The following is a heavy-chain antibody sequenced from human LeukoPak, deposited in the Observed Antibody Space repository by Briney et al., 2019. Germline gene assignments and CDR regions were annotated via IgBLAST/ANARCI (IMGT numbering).Heavy chain of an antibody. V-gene: IGHV4-4*02. CDR2: IYHSGST. CDR3: ATTAAAGTRLAWFDP. Sequence: SETLSLTCVVSGGSISSYNWWSWVRQPPGKGLEWIGEIYHSGSTNYNPSLKSRVAISLDKSKNQFSLKLSSVTAADTAVYYCATTAAAGTRLAWFDPWGQGTLVTVSS. D-gene: IGHD6-13*01. J-gene: IGHJ5*02. CDR1: GGSISSYNW.